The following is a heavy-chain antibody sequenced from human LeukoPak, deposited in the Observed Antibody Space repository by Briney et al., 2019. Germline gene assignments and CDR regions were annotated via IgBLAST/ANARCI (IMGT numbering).Heavy chain of an antibody. CDR1: GFTFSSYG. CDR2: ISGSGVSI. Sequence: GGTLRLSCAASGFTFSSYGMSWVRQAPGKWLEWVSSISGSGVSIYYADSVKGRFTISRDNSKNTLYLQIHSLRAEDTAVYYCATANWKYYGSGSDYWGQGTLVTVSS. J-gene: IGHJ4*02. D-gene: IGHD3-10*01. V-gene: IGHV3-23*01. CDR3: ATANWKYYGSGSDY.